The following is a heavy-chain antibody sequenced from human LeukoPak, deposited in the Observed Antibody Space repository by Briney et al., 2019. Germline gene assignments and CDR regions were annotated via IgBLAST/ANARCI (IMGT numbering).Heavy chain of an antibody. V-gene: IGHV3-33*01. CDR3: ARAAVAYCGGDCYPIDY. D-gene: IGHD2-21*02. CDR1: GFTFSSYG. J-gene: IGHJ4*02. CDR2: IWYDGSNK. Sequence: PGRSLRLSCAASGFTFSSYGMHWVRQAPGKGLGWVAVIWYDGSNKYYADSVKGRFTISRDNSKNTLYLQMNSLRAEDTAVYYCARAAVAYCGGDCYPIDYWGQGTLVTVSS.